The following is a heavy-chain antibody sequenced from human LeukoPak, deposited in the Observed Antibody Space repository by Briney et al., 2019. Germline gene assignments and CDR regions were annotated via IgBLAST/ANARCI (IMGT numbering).Heavy chain of an antibody. D-gene: IGHD3-10*01. CDR1: GFTFSSYW. Sequence: GGSLRLSCAASGFTFSSYWMSWVRQAPGKGLEWVANIKQDGSEKYYVDSAKGRFTISRDNAKNSLYLQMNSLRAEDTAVYYCARERITMVRGVIDYYYYMDVWGKGTTVTVSS. J-gene: IGHJ6*03. CDR3: ARERITMVRGVIDYYYYMDV. V-gene: IGHV3-7*01. CDR2: IKQDGSEK.